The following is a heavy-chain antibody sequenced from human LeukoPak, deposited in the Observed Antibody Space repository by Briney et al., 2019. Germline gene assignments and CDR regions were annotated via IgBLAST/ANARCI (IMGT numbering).Heavy chain of an antibody. CDR2: IYHSGST. J-gene: IGHJ4*02. D-gene: IGHD5-18*01. CDR3: ARHSPAMATGY. Sequence: SGTLSLTCAVSGYSISSGYYWGWIRQPPGKGLEWIGSIYHSGSTYYNPSLKSRVTISVDTSKNQFSLKLSSVTAADTAVYYCARHSPAMATGYWGQGTLVTVSS. CDR1: GYSISSGYY. V-gene: IGHV4-38-2*01.